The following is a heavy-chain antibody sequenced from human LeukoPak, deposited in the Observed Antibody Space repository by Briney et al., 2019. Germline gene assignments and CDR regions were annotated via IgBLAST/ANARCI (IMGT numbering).Heavy chain of an antibody. Sequence: GGSLRLSCAASGFTFSSYWMHWVRQAPGKGLVWVSRINSDGSSTSYADSVKGRFTISRDNAKNTLYVQMNSLRAEDTAVYYGARAGGGGLKTAAFDIWGQGTMVTVSS. CDR1: GFTFSSYW. CDR3: ARAGGGGLKTAAFDI. CDR2: INSDGSST. V-gene: IGHV3-74*01. D-gene: IGHD4-23*01. J-gene: IGHJ3*02.